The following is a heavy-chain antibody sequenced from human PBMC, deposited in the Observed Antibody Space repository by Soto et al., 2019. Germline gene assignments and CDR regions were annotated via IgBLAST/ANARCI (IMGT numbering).Heavy chain of an antibody. CDR1: GGSFSGYY. J-gene: IGHJ4*02. D-gene: IGHD2-2*01. Sequence: QVQLQQWGAGLLKPSETLSLTCAVYGGSFSGYYWSWIRQSAGKGLEWIGEINDSGRTNYNPSLNRRVTISEDTYNNQFSLRLSTLTAADTTVYYCARTRCSRSGCLPHFASWGQGTLVTVSS. V-gene: IGHV4-34*01. CDR3: ARTRCSRSGCLPHFAS. CDR2: INDSGRT.